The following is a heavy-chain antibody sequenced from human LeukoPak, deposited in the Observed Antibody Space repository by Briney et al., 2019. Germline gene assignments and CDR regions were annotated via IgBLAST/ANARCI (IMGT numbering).Heavy chain of an antibody. V-gene: IGHV1-8*01. CDR2: MNPNSGNT. D-gene: IGHD6-19*01. CDR1: GYTFTSYD. Sequence: GASVKVSCKASGYTFTSYDINWVRQATGQGLEWMGWMNPNSGNTGYAQKFQGRVTMTRNTSISTAYMELSSLRSEDTAVYYCARLAVAGNYKEGDYWGQGTLVTVSS. CDR3: ARLAVAGNYKEGDY. J-gene: IGHJ4*02.